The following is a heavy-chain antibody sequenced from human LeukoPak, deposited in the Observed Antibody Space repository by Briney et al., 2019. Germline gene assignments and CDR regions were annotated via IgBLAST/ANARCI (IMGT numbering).Heavy chain of an antibody. D-gene: IGHD2-21*01. J-gene: IGHJ4*02. V-gene: IGHV4-39*07. CDR3: AREGGGDNYFDY. Sequence: PSETLSLTCTVSGGSISSSSYYWGWIRQPPGKGLEWIGSIYYSGSTYYNPSLKSRVTISVDTSKNQFSLKLSSVTAADTAVYYCAREGGGDNYFDYWGQGTLVTVSS. CDR2: IYYSGST. CDR1: GGSISSSSYY.